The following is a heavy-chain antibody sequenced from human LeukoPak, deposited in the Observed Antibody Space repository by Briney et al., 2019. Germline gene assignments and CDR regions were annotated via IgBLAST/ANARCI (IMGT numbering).Heavy chain of an antibody. CDR1: GFTFSSYS. D-gene: IGHD3-16*02. Sequence: GRSLRLSCAASGFTFSSYSMNWVRQAPGKGLEWVSSISSSSSYIYYADSVKGRLTISRDNAKNSLYLQMNSLRAEDTAVYYCASASGVYDYVWGSYRYLDYWGQGTLVTVSS. CDR2: ISSSSSYI. CDR3: ASASGVYDYVWGSYRYLDY. J-gene: IGHJ4*02. V-gene: IGHV3-21*01.